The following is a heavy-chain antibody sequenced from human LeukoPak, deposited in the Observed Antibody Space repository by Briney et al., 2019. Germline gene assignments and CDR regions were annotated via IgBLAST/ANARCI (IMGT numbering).Heavy chain of an antibody. V-gene: IGHV3-21*01. CDR3: ARDPAYCGGDCYSVYQDAFDI. CDR1: GFTFSSYN. D-gene: IGHD2-21*02. CDR2: IRSSNSDI. J-gene: IGHJ3*02. Sequence: GGSLRLSCAASGFTFSSYNKNCVRQATEKGPEWVSPIRSSNSDIYYVDSVRGRFTISRDNAKNSLYLQINSLRAEDTAVYYCARDPAYCGGDCYSVYQDAFDIWGQGTRVTVSS.